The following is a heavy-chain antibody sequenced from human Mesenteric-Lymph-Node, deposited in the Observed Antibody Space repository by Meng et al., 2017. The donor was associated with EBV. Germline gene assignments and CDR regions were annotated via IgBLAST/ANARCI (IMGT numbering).Heavy chain of an antibody. J-gene: IGHJ4*02. Sequence: QVQVHQWGAGLLGPSATLSLACAASGRSISGYHWSWIRQPPGKGLEYIGEISQSGDTNYNPSLKSRVTISVDTSRNQFSLKMRSVTAADTAVYYCARGTIFGIVVTYFDYWSQGNLVTVSS. V-gene: IGHV4-34*01. D-gene: IGHD3-3*01. CDR2: ISQSGDT. CDR1: GRSISGYH. CDR3: ARGTIFGIVVTYFDY.